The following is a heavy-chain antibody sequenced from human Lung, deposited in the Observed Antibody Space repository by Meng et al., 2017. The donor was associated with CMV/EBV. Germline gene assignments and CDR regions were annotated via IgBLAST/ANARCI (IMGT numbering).Heavy chain of an antibody. CDR2: IYYSGST. D-gene: IGHD1-7*01. CDR3: ARGNWNYDY. J-gene: IGHJ4*02. CDR1: GGSISSYY. Sequence: SETLSLTCTVSGGSISSYYWSWIRQPPGKGLEWVGYIYYSGSTNYNPSLKSRVTISVDTSKNQFSLKLSSVTAADAAVYYCARGNWNYDYWGQGTLVTVSS. V-gene: IGHV4-59*01.